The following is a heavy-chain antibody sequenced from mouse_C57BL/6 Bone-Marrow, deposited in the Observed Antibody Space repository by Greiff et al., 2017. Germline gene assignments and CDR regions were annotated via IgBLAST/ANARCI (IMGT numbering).Heavy chain of an antibody. J-gene: IGHJ3*01. D-gene: IGHD2-4*01. CDR3: ARDDYDWFAY. V-gene: IGHV5-17*01. Sequence: EVNLVESGGGLVKPGGSLKLSCAASGFTFSDYGMHWVRQAPEKGLEWVAYISSGSSTIYYADTAKGRFTISRDNAKNTLFLQMTSLRSEDTAMYYCARDDYDWFAYWGQGTLVTVSA. CDR1: GFTFSDYG. CDR2: ISSGSSTI.